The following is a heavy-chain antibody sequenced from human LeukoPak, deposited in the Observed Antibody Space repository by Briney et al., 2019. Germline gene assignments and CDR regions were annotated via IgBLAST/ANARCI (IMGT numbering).Heavy chain of an antibody. CDR3: ARGRFSGPDDY. D-gene: IGHD6-19*01. Sequence: PGGSLRLSCAVSEFSVSSNYMNWVRQAPGKGLEWVSVIYSGGATYYADSVRGRFTISRDNSKNMVSLQMTSLGAEDTAVYYCARGRFSGPDDYWVQGTLVTVSS. CDR2: IYSGGAT. CDR1: EFSVSSNY. J-gene: IGHJ4*02. V-gene: IGHV3-53*01.